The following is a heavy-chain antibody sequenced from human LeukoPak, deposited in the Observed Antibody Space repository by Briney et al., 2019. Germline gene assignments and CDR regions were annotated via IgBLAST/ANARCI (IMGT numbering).Heavy chain of an antibody. D-gene: IGHD5/OR15-5a*01. CDR1: GFTLSSSW. CDR3: ARDLYDRFDY. CDR2: IKQDGSQK. J-gene: IGHJ4*02. V-gene: IGHV3-7*01. Sequence: PGGSLRLSCTASGFTLSSSWMSWVRQPPGRGLEWVASIKQDGSQKYYVDSVKGRFTISRDNAKNSLYLQMNSLRAEDTAVYYCARDLYDRFDYWGQGTLVTVSS.